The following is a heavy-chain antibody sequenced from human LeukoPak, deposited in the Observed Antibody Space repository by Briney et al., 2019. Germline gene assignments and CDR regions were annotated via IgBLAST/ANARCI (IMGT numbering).Heavy chain of an antibody. J-gene: IGHJ6*02. Sequence: PGGSLRLSCAASGFTFSSYAMSWVRQAPGKGLEWVSAISGSGGSTYYADSVKGRFTISRDNSKNTLYLQMNSLRAEDTAVYYCARETLSGPTPYCSGGSCSYNYYYYGMDVWGQGTTVTVSS. CDR1: GFTFSSYA. CDR3: ARETLSGPTPYCSGGSCSYNYYYYGMDV. CDR2: ISGSGGST. D-gene: IGHD2-15*01. V-gene: IGHV3-23*01.